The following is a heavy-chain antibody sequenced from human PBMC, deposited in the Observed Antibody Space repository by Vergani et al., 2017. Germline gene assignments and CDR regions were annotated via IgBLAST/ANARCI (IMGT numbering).Heavy chain of an antibody. Sequence: QVQLQESGPGLVKPSQTLSLTCTVSGGSISSGDYYWSWIRQPPGKGLEWIGYIYYSRSTYYNPSLKSRVTISVDTSKNQFSLKLSSVTAADTAVYYCASAPSXYDSIGYTPWAFDIWGQGTMVTVSS. J-gene: IGHJ3*02. CDR3: ASAPSXYDSIGYTPWAFDI. CDR1: GGSISSGDYY. CDR2: IYYSRST. D-gene: IGHD3-22*01. V-gene: IGHV4-30-4*08.